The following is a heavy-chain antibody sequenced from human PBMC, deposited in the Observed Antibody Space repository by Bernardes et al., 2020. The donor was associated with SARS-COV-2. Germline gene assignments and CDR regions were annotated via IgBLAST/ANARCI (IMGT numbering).Heavy chain of an antibody. Sequence: GGSLLLSCAASGFSFRTTAMSWVRQAPGPGLEWVSGIGGDGNTHYADSVRGRFSISRDNSNNMLFLQMDSLRAEDTAMYYCAKDVFWWQLDSWGQGALVTVSS. V-gene: IGHV3-23*01. CDR2: IGGDGNT. CDR3: AKDVFWWQLDS. J-gene: IGHJ4*02. CDR1: GFSFRTTA. D-gene: IGHD2-8*02.